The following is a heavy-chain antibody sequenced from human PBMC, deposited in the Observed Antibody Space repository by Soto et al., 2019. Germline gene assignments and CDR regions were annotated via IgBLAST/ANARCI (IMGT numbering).Heavy chain of an antibody. CDR1: GGSVRSGMYF. CDR2: IYYSGNS. J-gene: IGHJ5*02. D-gene: IGHD2-15*01. V-gene: IGHV4-61*01. Sequence: QVQLQESGPGLVKASETLSLTCTVSGGSVRSGMYFWSWIRQPPGKALEWIGYIYYSGNSSFNPSLKGCVTMSIDTTKNQFALKLISVTAADTAVYYGTRVPRDVNIERYPRWWFDPWGQGTLVTVSS. CDR3: TRVPRDVNIERYPRWWFDP.